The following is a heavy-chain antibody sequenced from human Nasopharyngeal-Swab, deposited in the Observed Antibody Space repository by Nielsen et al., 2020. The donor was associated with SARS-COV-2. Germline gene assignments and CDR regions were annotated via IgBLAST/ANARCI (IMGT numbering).Heavy chain of an antibody. V-gene: IGHV3-21*01. CDR2: ISGSGSYI. Sequence: GESLKISCAASGFTFSYYSMSWVRQAPGKGLEWVSSISGSGSYIYYADSVKGRFTISRDNAKNSLYLQMNSLRAEDTAVYYCARVVGQLVDYWGQGTLVTVSS. J-gene: IGHJ4*02. CDR3: ARVVGQLVDY. D-gene: IGHD6-13*01. CDR1: GFTFSYYS.